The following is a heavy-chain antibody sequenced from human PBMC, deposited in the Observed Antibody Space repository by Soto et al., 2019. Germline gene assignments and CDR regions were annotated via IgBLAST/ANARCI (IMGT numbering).Heavy chain of an antibody. CDR3: AKRKGGTSNGMVV. CDR1: GFSFDDYA. V-gene: IGHV3-9*03. CDR2: ISWNSGTI. Sequence: EVQVVESGGGLVQPGRSLRLSCAASGFSFDDYAMHWVRQAPGKGLEWVSGISWNSGTIGYADSVKGRFTISRDNAKNSLYLEMNSLNAEDMALYCCAKRKGGTSNGMVVWGKGTTVTVAA. J-gene: IGHJ6*04. D-gene: IGHD2-15*01.